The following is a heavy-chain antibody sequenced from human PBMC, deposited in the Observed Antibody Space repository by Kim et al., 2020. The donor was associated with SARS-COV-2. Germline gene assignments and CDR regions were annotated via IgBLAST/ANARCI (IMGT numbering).Heavy chain of an antibody. D-gene: IGHD3-16*02. CDR1: GFTFSSYS. CDR3: ARGSLGPLPFDI. J-gene: IGHJ3*02. Sequence: GGSLRLSCAASGFTFSSYSMNWVRQAPGKGLEWVSSISSSSSYIYYADSVKGRFTISRDNAKNSLYLQMNSLRAEDTAVYYCARGSLGPLPFDIWGQGTMVTVSS. CDR2: ISSSSSYI. V-gene: IGHV3-21*01.